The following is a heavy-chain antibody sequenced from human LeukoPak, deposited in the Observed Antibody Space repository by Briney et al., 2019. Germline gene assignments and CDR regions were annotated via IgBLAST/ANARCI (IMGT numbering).Heavy chain of an antibody. Sequence: GRSLRLSCAASGFTFSSYGMHWVRQAPGKGLEWVAVISYDGSNKYYADSVKGRFTISRDNSKNTLYLQMNSLRAEDTAVYYCAKSSPEFGYWGQGTLVTVSS. CDR1: GFTFSSYG. D-gene: IGHD1-14*01. J-gene: IGHJ4*02. CDR3: AKSSPEFGY. V-gene: IGHV3-30*18. CDR2: ISYDGSNK.